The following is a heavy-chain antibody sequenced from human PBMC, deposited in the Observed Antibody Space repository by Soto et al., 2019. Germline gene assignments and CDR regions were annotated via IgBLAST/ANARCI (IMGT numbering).Heavy chain of an antibody. CDR2: IYYSGRT. CDR3: TRARGGYTDY. CDR1: GVSISSYY. Sequence: QVQLQESGPGLVKPSETLSLTCTVSGVSISSYYWSWIRQPPGKGLEWIGYIYYSGRTNYNPSLKIRVTISVNTSKNQFSLKLSSVTAADTAVYYCTRARGGYTDYWGQGTLVTLSS. D-gene: IGHD5-12*01. J-gene: IGHJ4*02. V-gene: IGHV4-59*01.